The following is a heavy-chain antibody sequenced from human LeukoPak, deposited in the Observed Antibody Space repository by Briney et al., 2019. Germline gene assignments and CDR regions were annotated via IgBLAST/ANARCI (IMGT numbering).Heavy chain of an antibody. CDR3: VKDFGRNLGGPGY. D-gene: IGHD3-10*01. J-gene: IGHJ4*02. Sequence: GSLRLSCAAYGFTFSTYTMAWVRQAPGGGLEWVSGIGGDGGGGTYYADSVKGRFAISRDNSKSTLYLQMNSLRVEDTAVYYCVKDFGRNLGGPGYWGRGTLVTVSS. CDR1: GFTFSTYT. V-gene: IGHV3-23*01. CDR2: IGGDGGGGT.